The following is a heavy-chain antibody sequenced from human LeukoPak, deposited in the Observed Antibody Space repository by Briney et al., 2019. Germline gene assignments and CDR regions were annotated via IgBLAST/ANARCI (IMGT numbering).Heavy chain of an antibody. Sequence: GGSLRLSCSASGFTFSSYGMHWVRQAPGKGLEWVAFIRYDGSIKNYADSVKGRFTISRDNSKNALYLQMNSLRAEDTAVYYCASPRGYSGYDYRKWGQGTLVTVSS. D-gene: IGHD5-12*01. CDR2: IRYDGSIK. J-gene: IGHJ4*02. V-gene: IGHV3-30*02. CDR1: GFTFSSYG. CDR3: ASPRGYSGYDYRK.